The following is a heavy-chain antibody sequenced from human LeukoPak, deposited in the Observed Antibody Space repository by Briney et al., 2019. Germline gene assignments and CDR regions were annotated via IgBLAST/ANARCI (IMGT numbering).Heavy chain of an antibody. CDR3: ARLSLPQYYYDSSGYYGNFQH. J-gene: IGHJ1*01. V-gene: IGHV4-34*01. CDR2: IDHSGGT. D-gene: IGHD3-22*01. CDR1: GGSFSGYY. Sequence: KPSETLSLTCAVYGGSFSGYYWSWIRQPPGKGLEWIGEIDHSGGTYYNPSLKSRVTMSVDTSKNQFSLKLSSVTAADTAVYYCARLSLPQYYYDSSGYYGNFQHWGQGTLVTVSS.